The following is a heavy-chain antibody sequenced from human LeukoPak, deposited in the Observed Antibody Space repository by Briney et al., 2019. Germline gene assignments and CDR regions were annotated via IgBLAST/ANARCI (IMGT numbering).Heavy chain of an antibody. CDR1: EFTFISYA. CDR2: ISFDGSNE. CDR3: ARDGGWHRFDY. V-gene: IGHV3-30-3*01. J-gene: IGHJ4*02. D-gene: IGHD6-19*01. Sequence: PGGSLRHSCTASEFTFISYAMHWVRQAPGKGLEWVAVISFDGSNEYYADSVKGRFTISRDNSKNILYLQMNSLGAEDTAVYYCARDGGWHRFDYWGQGTLVIVSS.